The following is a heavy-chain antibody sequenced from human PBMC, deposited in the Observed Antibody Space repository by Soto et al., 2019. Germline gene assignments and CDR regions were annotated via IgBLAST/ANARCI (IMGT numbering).Heavy chain of an antibody. CDR1: GFTFSSYA. D-gene: IGHD6-13*01. CDR3: AKKSAADYYYGMEV. Sequence: GGSLRLSCAASGFTFSSYAMSWVRQAPGKGLEWVSAISGSGGSTYYADSVKGRFTISGDNSKNTLYLQMNSLRAEDTAVYYCAKKSAADYYYGMEVWGQGTTVTVSS. J-gene: IGHJ6*02. CDR2: ISGSGGST. V-gene: IGHV3-23*01.